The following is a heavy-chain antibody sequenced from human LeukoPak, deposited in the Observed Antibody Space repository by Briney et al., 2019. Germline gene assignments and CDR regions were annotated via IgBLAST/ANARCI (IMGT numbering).Heavy chain of an antibody. CDR3: ARSSAYYNEADI. CDR2: INPSGGST. CDR1: GYTFTSYY. D-gene: IGHD1-26*01. Sequence: ASVKVSCKASGYTFTSYYIHWVRQAPGQGLEWMGIINPSGGSTTYAQKFQGRLTMASDTSTSTVYMELSSLRSEDTAMYYCARSSAYYNEADIWGQGTMVTVSS. J-gene: IGHJ3*02. V-gene: IGHV1-46*01.